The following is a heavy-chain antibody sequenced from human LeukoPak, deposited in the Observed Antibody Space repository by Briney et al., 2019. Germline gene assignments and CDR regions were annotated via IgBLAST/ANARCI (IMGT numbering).Heavy chain of an antibody. D-gene: IGHD6-13*01. CDR3: ARVTPSTGQTWYSSSWYLFDY. Sequence: SETLSLTCAVSGGSISSGGYSWSWIRQPPGKGLEWIGYIYYSGSTYYNPSLKSRVTISLDTSKNQFSLKLSSVTAADTAVYYCARVTPSTGQTWYSSSWYLFDYWGQGTLVTVSS. J-gene: IGHJ4*02. V-gene: IGHV4-30-4*07. CDR2: IYYSGST. CDR1: GGSISSGGYS.